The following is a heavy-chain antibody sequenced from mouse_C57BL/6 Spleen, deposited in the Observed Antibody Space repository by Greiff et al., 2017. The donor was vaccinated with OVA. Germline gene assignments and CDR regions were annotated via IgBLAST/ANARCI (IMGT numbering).Heavy chain of an antibody. D-gene: IGHD1-1*01. J-gene: IGHJ1*03. CDR3: ARDRPTGSSWYFDV. CDR2: ISDGGSYT. CDR1: GFTFSSYA. V-gene: IGHV5-4*01. Sequence: EVHLVESGGGLVKPGGSLKLSCAASGFTFSSYAMSWVRQTPEKRLEWVATISDGGSYTYYPDIVKGRFTISRDNAKNNLYLQMSHLKSEDTAMYYCARDRPTGSSWYFDVWGTGTTVTVSS.